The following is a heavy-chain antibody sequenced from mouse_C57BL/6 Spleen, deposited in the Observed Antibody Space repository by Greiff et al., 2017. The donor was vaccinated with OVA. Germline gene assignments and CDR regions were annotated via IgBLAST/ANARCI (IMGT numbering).Heavy chain of an antibody. J-gene: IGHJ4*01. CDR2: IYPGDGDT. V-gene: IGHV1-82*01. Sequence: VQLQESGPELVKPGASVKISCKASGYAFSSSWMNWVKQRPGKGLEWIGRIYPGDGDTNYNGKFKGKATLTADKSSSTAYMQLSSLTSEDSAVYFCAREDYYYGSSHYYAMDYWGQGTSVTVSS. CDR1: GYAFSSSW. CDR3: AREDYYYGSSHYYAMDY. D-gene: IGHD1-1*01.